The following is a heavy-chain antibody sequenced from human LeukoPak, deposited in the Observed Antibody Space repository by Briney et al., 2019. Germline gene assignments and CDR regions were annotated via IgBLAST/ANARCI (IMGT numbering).Heavy chain of an antibody. J-gene: IGHJ6*04. Sequence: GGSLRLSCSASGFTFSSYAMHWVRQAPGKGLEYVSAISSNGGSTYYADSVKGRFTISRDNSKNTLYLQMSSLSAEDTAVYYCVQVQWPAVLNYYYGMDVWGKGTTVTVSS. CDR1: GFTFSSYA. CDR2: ISSNGGST. V-gene: IGHV3-64D*06. D-gene: IGHD6-19*01. CDR3: VQVQWPAVLNYYYGMDV.